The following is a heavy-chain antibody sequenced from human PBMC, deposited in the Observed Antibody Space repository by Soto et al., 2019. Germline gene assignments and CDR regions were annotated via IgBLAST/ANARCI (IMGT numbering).Heavy chain of an antibody. CDR1: GYTFTSYY. CDR3: AREVQSSPSTYYYYYGMDV. Sequence: AASVKVSCKASGYTFTSYYMHWVRQAPGQGLEWMGIINPSGGSTSYAQKFQGRVTMTRDTSTSTVYMELSSLRSEDTAVYYCAREVQSSPSTYYYYYGMDVWGQGTTVTVSS. V-gene: IGHV1-46*01. J-gene: IGHJ6*02. CDR2: INPSGGST. D-gene: IGHD6-13*01.